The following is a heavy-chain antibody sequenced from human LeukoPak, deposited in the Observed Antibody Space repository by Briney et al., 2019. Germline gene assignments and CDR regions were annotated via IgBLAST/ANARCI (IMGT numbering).Heavy chain of an antibody. CDR3: ARERPVSFYGDYGRNQRFDY. V-gene: IGHV4-61*02. CDR2: IKTSGST. D-gene: IGHD4-17*01. Sequence: SQTLSLTCTVSGGSISSGSYYWSWIRQPAGKGLEWIGRIKTSGSTDYNPSLKSRVTISVDTSKNQFSLKLSSVTAADTAVYYCARERPVSFYGDYGRNQRFDYWGQGTLVTVSS. CDR1: GGSISSGSYY. J-gene: IGHJ4*02.